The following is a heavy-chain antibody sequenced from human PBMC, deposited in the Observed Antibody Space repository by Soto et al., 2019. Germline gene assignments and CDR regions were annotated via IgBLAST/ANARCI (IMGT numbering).Heavy chain of an antibody. CDR3: AKERPNDYGDHVDY. CDR1: GFPFYNYA. CDR2: ISGNGIGR. Sequence: EVQLLESGGGLVQPGGSLRLSCEATGFPFYNYAMSWVRQAPGKGLEWVSVISGNGIGRYYGDSVKGRFTIFRDNSKNTLYLQMNSLRAEDTAVYYCAKERPNDYGDHVDYWGQGTLVTVSS. V-gene: IGHV3-23*01. J-gene: IGHJ4*02. D-gene: IGHD4-17*01.